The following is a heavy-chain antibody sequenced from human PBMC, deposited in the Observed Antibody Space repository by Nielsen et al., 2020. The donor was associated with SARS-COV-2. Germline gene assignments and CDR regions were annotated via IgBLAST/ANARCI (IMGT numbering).Heavy chain of an antibody. D-gene: IGHD6-13*01. CDR1: GYTFTSYD. J-gene: IGHJ6*03. CDR2: MNPNSGNT. CDR3: LYSSSWYNYMDV. V-gene: IGHV1-8*01. Sequence: ASVKVSCKASGYTFTSYDINWVRQATGQGLEWMGWMNPNSGNTGYAQKFQGRVTMTRNTSISTAYMELSSLRSDDTAVYYCLYSSSWYNYMDVWGKGTTVTVSS.